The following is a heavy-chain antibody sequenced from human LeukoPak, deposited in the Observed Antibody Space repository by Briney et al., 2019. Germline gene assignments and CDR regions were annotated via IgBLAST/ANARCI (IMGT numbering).Heavy chain of an antibody. D-gene: IGHD3-10*01. CDR1: GGSISSGGYS. Sequence: SETLFLTCAVSGGSISSGGYSWSWIRQPPGKGLEWIGYIYHSGSTYYNPSLKSRVTISVDRSKNQFSLRLSSVTAADTAVYYCAREVGQFYYGSGSYLGYFDYWGQGTLVTVSS. CDR3: AREVGQFYYGSGSYLGYFDY. CDR2: IYHSGST. V-gene: IGHV4-30-2*01. J-gene: IGHJ4*02.